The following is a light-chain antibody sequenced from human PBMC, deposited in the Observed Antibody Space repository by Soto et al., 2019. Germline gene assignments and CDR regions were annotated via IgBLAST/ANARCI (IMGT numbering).Light chain of an antibody. CDR1: SSNIGAGYD. CDR3: QSYDSSLNGRV. V-gene: IGLV1-40*01. J-gene: IGLJ1*01. Sequence: QSVLTQPPSVSGAPGQRVTISCNGSSSNIGAGYDVHWYQQLPGTAPKLLIYGNSNRPSGVPDRFSGSKSGTSASLAITGFQAEDEADYYCQSYDSSLNGRVFGTGTKVTVL. CDR2: GNS.